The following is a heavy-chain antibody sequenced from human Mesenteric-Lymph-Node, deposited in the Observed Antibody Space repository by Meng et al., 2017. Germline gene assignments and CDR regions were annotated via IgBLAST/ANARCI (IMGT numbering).Heavy chain of an antibody. CDR1: GGSISTPGYY. Sequence: QESGPRLGEPSQTLSLTCTVSGGSISTPGYYWGWIRQPPGKGLEWIGSIGHAGALYYTPSLKSRVTVSIDTSANQFFLTLTSVTAADTAIYYCVRSSGWVKTGFDPWGQGTLVTVSS. CDR2: IGHAGAL. V-gene: IGHV4-39*01. CDR3: VRSSGWVKTGFDP. J-gene: IGHJ5*02. D-gene: IGHD6-19*01.